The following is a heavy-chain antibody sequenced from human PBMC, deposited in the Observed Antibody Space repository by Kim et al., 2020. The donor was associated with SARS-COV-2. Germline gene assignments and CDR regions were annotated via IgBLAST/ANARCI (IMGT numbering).Heavy chain of an antibody. CDR2: KPNSGGT. V-gene: IGHV1-2*02. Sequence: KPNSGGTNSAQKLQGRVTMTRDTSISTAYMELSRLRSDDTAVYYCARSWDYWGQGTLVTVSS. J-gene: IGHJ4*02. CDR3: ARSWDY.